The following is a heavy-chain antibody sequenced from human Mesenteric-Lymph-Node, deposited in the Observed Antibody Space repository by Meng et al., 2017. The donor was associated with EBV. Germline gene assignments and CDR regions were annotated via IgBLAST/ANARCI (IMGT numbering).Heavy chain of an antibody. CDR1: GYTLRELS. CDR2: LDLTDGER. V-gene: IGHV1-24*01. CDR3: ATGDYGRDVFDY. D-gene: IGHD3-16*01. J-gene: IGHJ4*02. Sequence: QGQLVQSGAEEQKPGASVKVSCKVSGYTLRELSMHWVRQAPGKGLEWMGGLDLTDGERIYAQKFQGRVTMTEDTSTNTAYMELSSLTFEDTAVYYCATGDYGRDVFDYWGQGTLVTASS.